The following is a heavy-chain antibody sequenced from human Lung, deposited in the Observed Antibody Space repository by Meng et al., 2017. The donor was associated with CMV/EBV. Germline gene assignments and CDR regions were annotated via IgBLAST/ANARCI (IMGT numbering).Heavy chain of an antibody. CDR3: AKRGDSSGTYAMDV. CDR1: GFTFSSYA. Sequence: GGSXRLXXAASGFTFSSYAMHWVRQAPGKGLEWVANIRFDGTNKYHADSVKGRFTISRDNSKNTLYLQMNSLRAEDTAVYYCAKRGDSSGTYAMDVWGQGXTVTVSS. J-gene: IGHJ6*02. V-gene: IGHV3-30*02. CDR2: IRFDGTNK. D-gene: IGHD3-22*01.